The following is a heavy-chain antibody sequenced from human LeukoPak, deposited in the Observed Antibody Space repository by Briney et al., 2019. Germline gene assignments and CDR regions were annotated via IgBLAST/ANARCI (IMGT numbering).Heavy chain of an antibody. CDR3: AKTGGSEKPFIDY. V-gene: IGHV3-23*01. CDR1: GFTFSSYA. CDR2: ISAGGSGT. J-gene: IGHJ4*02. D-gene: IGHD3-10*01. Sequence: TGGSLRLSCAASGFTFSSYAMNWVRQVPRKGLDWVSAISAGGSGTYYADSVKGRFTISRDNSKNTLYLTMNGLRAEDTARYYCAKTGGSEKPFIDYWGQGTLVTVSS.